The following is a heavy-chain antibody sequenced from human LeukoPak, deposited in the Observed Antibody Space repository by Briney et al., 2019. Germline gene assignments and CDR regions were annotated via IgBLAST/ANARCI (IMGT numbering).Heavy chain of an antibody. Sequence: SVKVSCKASGGTFSSYTISWVRQAPGQGLEWMGRIIPILGIANYAQKFQGRVTITADKSTSTAYMELSSLRSEDTAAYYCARGLVQLGLLDYWGQGTLVTVSS. CDR2: IIPILGIA. J-gene: IGHJ4*02. CDR3: ARGLVQLGLLDY. V-gene: IGHV1-69*02. D-gene: IGHD3/OR15-3a*01. CDR1: GGTFSSYT.